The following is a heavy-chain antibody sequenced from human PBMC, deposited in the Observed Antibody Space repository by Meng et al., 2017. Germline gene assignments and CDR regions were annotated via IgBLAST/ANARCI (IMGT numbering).Heavy chain of an antibody. CDR1: GGSISSGGYY. V-gene: IGHV4-61*08. CDR3: ARDGHVGYFDY. CDR2: IYYSGST. Sequence: SETLSLTCTVSGGSISSGGYYWSWIRQHPGKGLEWIGYIYYSGSTNYNPSLKSRVTISVDTSKNQFSLKLSSVTAADTAVYYCARDGHVGYFDYWGQGTLVTVSS. J-gene: IGHJ4*02.